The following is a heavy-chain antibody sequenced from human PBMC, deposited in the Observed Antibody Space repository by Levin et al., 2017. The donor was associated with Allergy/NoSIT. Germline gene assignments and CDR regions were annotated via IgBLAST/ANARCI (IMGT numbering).Heavy chain of an antibody. CDR3: ASGIDWNEGLDY. CDR1: GFTFRSYW. J-gene: IGHJ4*02. Sequence: LSLTCAASGFTFRSYWMSWVRQAPGKGLEWVANIKQDGSEKYYVDSVKGRFTISRDNAKNSLYLQMNSLRAEDTAVYYCASGIDWNEGLDYWGQGTLVTVSS. V-gene: IGHV3-7*01. D-gene: IGHD1-1*01. CDR2: IKQDGSEK.